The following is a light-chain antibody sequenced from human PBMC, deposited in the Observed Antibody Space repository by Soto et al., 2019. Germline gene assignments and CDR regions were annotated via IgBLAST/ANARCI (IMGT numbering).Light chain of an antibody. V-gene: IGKV3-20*01. CDR2: GAS. CDR1: QRVSSSY. CDR3: QHYGSSPGGT. Sequence: ETVFTQSQWTLRFPPVERATLXGKAIQRVSSSYLAWYQQKPGQAPRLLIYGASSRATGIPDWFSGSGSGTDFTLTISRLEPEDFAVYYCQHYGSSPGGTFGQGTKVDIK. J-gene: IGKJ1*01.